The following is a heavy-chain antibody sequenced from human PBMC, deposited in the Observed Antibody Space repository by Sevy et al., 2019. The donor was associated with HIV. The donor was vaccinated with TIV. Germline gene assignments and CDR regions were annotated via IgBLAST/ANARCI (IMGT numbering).Heavy chain of an antibody. J-gene: IGHJ3*02. D-gene: IGHD6-6*01. CDR2: IYSGGSA. V-gene: IGHV3-53*01. Sequence: GGSLRLSCAASEFTVNTHYMSWVRQAPGKGLEWVSVIYSGGSAYYADSVKGRFTISRDNSKNTLYLQMNTLRAEDTAVYYCASDTTIAAFDAFDIWGQGTMVTVPS. CDR3: ASDTTIAAFDAFDI. CDR1: EFTVNTHY.